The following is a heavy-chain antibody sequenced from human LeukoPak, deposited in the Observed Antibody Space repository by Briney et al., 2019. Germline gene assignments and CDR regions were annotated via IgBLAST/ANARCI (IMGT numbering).Heavy chain of an antibody. V-gene: IGHV3-30*02. CDR1: GFTFSSYG. D-gene: IGHD6-19*01. Sequence: QPGGSLRLSCAASGFTFSSYGMHWVRQAPGKGLEWVAFIRYDGSNKYYADSVKGRFTTSRDNSKNTLYLQMNSLRAEDTAVYYCAKDRQQWLGDFDYWGQGTLVTVSS. J-gene: IGHJ4*02. CDR3: AKDRQQWLGDFDY. CDR2: IRYDGSNK.